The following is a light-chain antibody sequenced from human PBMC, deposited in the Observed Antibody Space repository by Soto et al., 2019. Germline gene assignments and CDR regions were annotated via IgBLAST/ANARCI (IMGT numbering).Light chain of an antibody. J-gene: IGKJ5*01. CDR1: QSVSSN. Sequence: EVVVTQSPATLSVSPGERATLSCRASQSVSSNLAWYQQKPGQAPRLLIYGASTRATGIPARFSGSGSGTEFTLTISSLQSEDFAVYYCHQYDNWPKTFGQETRLEIK. V-gene: IGKV3-15*01. CDR2: GAS. CDR3: HQYDNWPKT.